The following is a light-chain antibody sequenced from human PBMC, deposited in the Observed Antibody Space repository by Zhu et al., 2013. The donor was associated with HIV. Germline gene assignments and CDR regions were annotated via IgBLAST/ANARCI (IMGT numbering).Light chain of an antibody. V-gene: IGKV3-11*01. J-gene: IGKJ1*01. CDR1: QTVSIN. CDR3: QQYGSSLTWT. CDR2: DAS. Sequence: TQSPSTLSVSPGESATVSCRASQTVSINLAWYQQKPGQAPRLLIYDASNRATGIPARFSGSGSGTDFTLTISSLEPEDFAIYYCQQYGSSLTWTFGQGTKVEIK.